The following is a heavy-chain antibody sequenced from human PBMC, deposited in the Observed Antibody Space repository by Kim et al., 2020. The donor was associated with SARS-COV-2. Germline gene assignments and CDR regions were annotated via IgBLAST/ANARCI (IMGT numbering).Heavy chain of an antibody. CDR1: GFTFTNYA. CDR3: ARSYCSYTSCYAGGY. Sequence: ASVKVSCKASGFTFTNYAIHWVRQAPGQSLEWMGWINGGDGNTKYSQKLQGRVTVTRDTSATTAYMELSSLRSEDTAVYYCARSYCSYTSCYAGGYWGQGTLVTVSS. J-gene: IGHJ4*02. V-gene: IGHV1-3*01. CDR2: INGGDGNT. D-gene: IGHD2-2*01.